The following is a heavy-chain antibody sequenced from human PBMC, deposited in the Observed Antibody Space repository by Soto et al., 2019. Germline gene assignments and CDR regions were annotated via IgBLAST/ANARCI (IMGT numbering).Heavy chain of an antibody. CDR1: GGTFSTYG. V-gene: IGHV1-69*13. D-gene: IGHD4-17*01. CDR3: AREVDPYYGGNSLSLDY. J-gene: IGHJ4*02. Sequence: SVKVSCKASGGTFSTYGINWVRLAPGQGLEWMGWIISKFGTTKNAQKFQGRVTLTADESTNTAYMELKYLRSEDTAVYFCAREVDPYYGGNSLSLDYWGQGTLVTVSS. CDR2: IISKFGTT.